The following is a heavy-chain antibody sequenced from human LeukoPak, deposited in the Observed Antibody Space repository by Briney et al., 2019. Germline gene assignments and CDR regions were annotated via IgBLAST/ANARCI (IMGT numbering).Heavy chain of an antibody. Sequence: GASVKVSCKASGYTFTGYYMHWVRQAPGQGLEWMGWINPNSGGTNYAQKFQGRVTMTRDTSISTAYMELSRLRSDDTAVYYCARVGYSGYDMWGFSDYWGQGTLVTVSS. CDR1: GYTFTGYY. D-gene: IGHD5-12*01. J-gene: IGHJ4*02. CDR2: INPNSGGT. V-gene: IGHV1-2*02. CDR3: ARVGYSGYDMWGFSDY.